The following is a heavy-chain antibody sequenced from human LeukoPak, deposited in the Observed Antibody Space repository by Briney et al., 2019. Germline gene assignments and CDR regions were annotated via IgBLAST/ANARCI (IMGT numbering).Heavy chain of an antibody. CDR2: IYSDGTT. CDR3: ARGGDAFDI. Sequence: TGGSLRLSCAASGFTVSSNYMNWVRQAPGKGLEWVSVIYSDGTTYHADSVKGRFTISRDNSKNTLYLQMNSLRAEDTAVYYCARGGDAFDIWGQGTMVTVSS. J-gene: IGHJ3*02. V-gene: IGHV3-53*01. CDR1: GFTVSSNY.